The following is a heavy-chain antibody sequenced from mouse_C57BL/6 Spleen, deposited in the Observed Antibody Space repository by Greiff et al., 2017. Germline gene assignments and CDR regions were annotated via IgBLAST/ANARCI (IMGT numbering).Heavy chain of an antibody. D-gene: IGHD1-1*01. CDR2: ISSGSSTI. CDR3: ARGDYGSSDYVYAMDY. CDR1: GFTFSDYG. V-gene: IGHV5-17*01. J-gene: IGHJ4*01. Sequence: EVKLVESGGGLVKPGGSLKLSCAASGFTFSDYGMHWVRQAPEKGLEWVAYISSGSSTIYYADTVKGRFTISRDNAKNTLFLQMTSLRSEDTAMYYCARGDYGSSDYVYAMDYWGQGTSVTVSS.